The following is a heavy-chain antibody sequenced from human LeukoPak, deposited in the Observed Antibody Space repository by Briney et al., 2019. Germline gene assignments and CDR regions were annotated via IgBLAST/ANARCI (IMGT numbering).Heavy chain of an antibody. Sequence: ASVKVSCKASGYTFTSYDINWVRQATGQGLEWMGWMNPNSGNTGYAQKFQGRVTITRNTSLSTAYMELSSLRSEDTAVYYCARSWGRVPAAISPYYYYMDVWGKGTTVTVSS. D-gene: IGHD2-2*02. CDR3: ARSWGRVPAAISPYYYYMDV. V-gene: IGHV1-8*03. J-gene: IGHJ6*03. CDR2: MNPNSGNT. CDR1: GYTFTSYD.